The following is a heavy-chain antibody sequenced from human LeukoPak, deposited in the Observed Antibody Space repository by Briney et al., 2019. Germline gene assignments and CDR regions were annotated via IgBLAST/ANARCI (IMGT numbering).Heavy chain of an antibody. J-gene: IGHJ3*02. CDR3: ARALGSYAYTDAFDI. CDR2: INSDGSST. D-gene: IGHD1-26*01. V-gene: IGHV3-74*01. CDR1: GFTFSSYW. Sequence: GGSLRLSCAASGFTFSSYWMHWVRQAPGKGLVWVSRINSDGSSTSYADSVKGRFTISRDNAKNSLYLQINSLRAEDTAVYYCARALGSYAYTDAFDIWGQGTMVTVSS.